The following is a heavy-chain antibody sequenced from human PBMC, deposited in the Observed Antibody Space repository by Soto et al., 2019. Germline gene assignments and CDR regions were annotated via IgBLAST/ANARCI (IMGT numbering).Heavy chain of an antibody. Sequence: GGSLRLSCAASGFTFSSYWMSWARQAPGKGLEWVANIKQDGSEKYYVDSVKGRFTISRDNAKNSLYLQMNSLRAEDTAVYYCARDREVYYDSSGYYPDPIYYYYGMDVWGQGTTVT. CDR3: ARDREVYYDSSGYYPDPIYYYYGMDV. CDR2: IKQDGSEK. CDR1: GFTFSSYW. D-gene: IGHD3-22*01. J-gene: IGHJ6*02. V-gene: IGHV3-7*05.